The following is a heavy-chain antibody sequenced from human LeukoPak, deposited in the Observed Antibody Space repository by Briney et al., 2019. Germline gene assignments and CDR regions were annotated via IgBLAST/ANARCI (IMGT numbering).Heavy chain of an antibody. Sequence: SVKVSCKASGGTFSSYAISWVRQAPGQGLEWMGGIIPIFGTANYAQKFQGRVTITADESTSTAYMELSSLRSEDTAVYYCAKSYRGYSGYAEDYWGQGTLVTVSS. D-gene: IGHD5-12*01. CDR2: IIPIFGTA. V-gene: IGHV1-69*13. J-gene: IGHJ4*02. CDR3: AKSYRGYSGYAEDY. CDR1: GGTFSSYA.